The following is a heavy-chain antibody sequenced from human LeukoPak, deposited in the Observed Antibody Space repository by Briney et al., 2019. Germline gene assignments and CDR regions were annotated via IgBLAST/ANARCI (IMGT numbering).Heavy chain of an antibody. D-gene: IGHD4-17*01. CDR1: GYIFTNYW. CDR3: ARPASDYGDYYYFDY. CDR2: IYPGDSDT. V-gene: IGHV5-51*01. J-gene: IGHJ4*02. Sequence: PGESLKISCKGSGYIFTNYWIGWVRQMPGKGLEWMGIIYPGDSDTRDSPSFQGQVTISADKSSSTAYLQWSSLKASDTAMYYCARPASDYGDYYYFDYWGQGTLVTVSS.